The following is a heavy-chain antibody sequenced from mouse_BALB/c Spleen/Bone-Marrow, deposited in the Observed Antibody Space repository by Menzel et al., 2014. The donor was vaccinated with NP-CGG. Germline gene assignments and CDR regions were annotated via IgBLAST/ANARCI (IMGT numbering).Heavy chain of an antibody. CDR3: ASRGYRYDVGPFDY. V-gene: IGHV1-54*01. J-gene: IGHJ2*01. CDR2: INPGSDIT. Sequence: QVQLQQPGAELVRPGTSVKVSCKASGYAFTNYLIEWVKQRPGQGLEWIGVINPGSDITNYNEKFKGKATLTADKSSSTAYMQPSSLTSDDSAVYFCASRGYRYDVGPFDYWGQGTTLTVSS. CDR1: GYAFTNYL. D-gene: IGHD2-14*01.